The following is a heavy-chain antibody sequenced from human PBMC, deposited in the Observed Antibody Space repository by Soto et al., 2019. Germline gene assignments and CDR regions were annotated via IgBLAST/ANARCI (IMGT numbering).Heavy chain of an antibody. V-gene: IGHV1-69*01. J-gene: IGHJ4*02. CDR3: ARGLPAGGYCSSTSCYTFDY. CDR2: IIPIFGTA. Sequence: QVQLVQSGAEVKKPGSSVKVSCKASGGTFSSYAISWVRQAPGQGLEWMGGIIPIFGTANYAQKFQGRVTITADESTSKAYMELSSLRSEDTAVYYCARGLPAGGYCSSTSCYTFDYWGQGTLVTVSS. CDR1: GGTFSSYA. D-gene: IGHD2-2*02.